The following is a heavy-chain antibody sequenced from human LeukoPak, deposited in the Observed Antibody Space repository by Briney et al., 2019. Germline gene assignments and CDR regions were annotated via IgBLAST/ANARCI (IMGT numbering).Heavy chain of an antibody. CDR2: INTNTGNP. J-gene: IGHJ4*02. CDR1: GYTFTSYA. D-gene: IGHD3-22*01. CDR3: ARGYYYDSSGYYKDFDY. V-gene: IGHV7-4-1*02. Sequence: ASVKVSRKASGYTFTSYAMNWVRQDPGQGLEWMGWINTNTGNPTYAQGFTGRFVFSLDTSVSTAYLQISSLKAEDTAVYYCARGYYYDSSGYYKDFDYWGQGTLVTVSS.